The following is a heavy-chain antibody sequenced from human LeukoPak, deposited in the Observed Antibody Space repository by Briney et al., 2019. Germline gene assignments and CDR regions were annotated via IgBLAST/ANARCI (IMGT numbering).Heavy chain of an antibody. CDR2: ISGGGATT. J-gene: IGHJ4*02. Sequence: GGSLRLSCAVSGFTFDDYAMHSVRQAPGKGLEWVSLISGGGATTYYADSVKGRFTISRDSSKNSLYLQMNSLRTEDTALYYCAKTPPSYGRWGQGTLVTVSS. CDR1: GFTFDDYA. CDR3: AKTPPSYGR. V-gene: IGHV3-43*02. D-gene: IGHD1-14*01.